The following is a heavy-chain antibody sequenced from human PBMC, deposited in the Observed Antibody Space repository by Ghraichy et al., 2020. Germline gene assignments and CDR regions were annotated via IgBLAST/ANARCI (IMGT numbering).Heavy chain of an antibody. V-gene: IGHV3-23*01. CDR1: GFTFSSYV. Sequence: GGSLRLSCAASGFTFSSYVMSWVRQAPGTGLEWVSGISGGGGSTYYADSVKGRFTISRDNSKNTLYLQLNSLRVEDTAIFYCAKGDNRAPFDYWGREPWSPSPQ. CDR3: AKGDNRAPFDY. D-gene: IGHD1-14*01. CDR2: ISGGGGST. J-gene: IGHJ4*02.